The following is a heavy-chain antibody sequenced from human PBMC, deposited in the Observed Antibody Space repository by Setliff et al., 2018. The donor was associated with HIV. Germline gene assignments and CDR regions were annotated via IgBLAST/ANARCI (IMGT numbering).Heavy chain of an antibody. CDR2: INPHSGVT. CDR3: AKDSDFGGTTNWFDP. V-gene: IGHV1-2*06. CDR1: GGTFSSYA. Sequence: ASVKVSCKASGGTFSSYAISWVRQAPGQGLEWMGRINPHSGVTNYAQKFQGRVTMTRDTSIATAYMDLSRLTSDDTAVYYCAKDSDFGGTTNWFDPWGQGTLVTVSS. J-gene: IGHJ5*02. D-gene: IGHD3-10*01.